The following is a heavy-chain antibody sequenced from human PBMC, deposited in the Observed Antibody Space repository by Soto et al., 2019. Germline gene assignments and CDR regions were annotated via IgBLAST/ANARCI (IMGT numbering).Heavy chain of an antibody. J-gene: IGHJ6*02. CDR2: ILHDGSNT. V-gene: IGHV3-30*18. CDR3: AKSRDGYSFYFYYGMDV. D-gene: IGHD5-18*01. CDR1: GFTFTSYG. Sequence: QVQLVESGGGVVQPGRSLRLSCAASGFTFTSYGMHWVRQAPGKGLAWVALILHDGSNTYYADSVKGRFTISRDNSKNTLYLQMNSQRAEDTAVYYCAKSRDGYSFYFYYGMDVWGQGTTVTVSS.